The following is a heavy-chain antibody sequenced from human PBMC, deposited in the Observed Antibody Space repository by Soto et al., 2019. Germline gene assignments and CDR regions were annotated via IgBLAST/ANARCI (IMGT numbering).Heavy chain of an antibody. D-gene: IGHD6-6*01. Sequence: SETLYLTCAVYGGSFRGYYWRWIRQPPGKGLEWIGEINHSGSTNYNPSLKSRVTISVDTSKNQFSLKLSSVTAADTAVYYCARGIEYSSSQFDYWGQGTLVTVS. CDR2: INHSGST. V-gene: IGHV4-34*01. J-gene: IGHJ4*02. CDR3: ARGIEYSSSQFDY. CDR1: GGSFRGYY.